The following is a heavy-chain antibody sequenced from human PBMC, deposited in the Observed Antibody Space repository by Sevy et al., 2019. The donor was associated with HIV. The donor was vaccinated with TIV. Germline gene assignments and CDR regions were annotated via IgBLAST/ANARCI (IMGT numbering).Heavy chain of an antibody. CDR1: GFTFSDYY. J-gene: IGHJ4*02. V-gene: IGHV3-11*04. CDR3: ARITGWRFDY. D-gene: IGHD6-19*01. Sequence: GGSLRLSCAASGFTFSDYYMSWIRQAPGKGLEWVSYISNSGGTTYYADFVKGRFNISRDNAKNSLYLQMNSLRAEDTAVYYCARITGWRFDYWGQGTLVTVSS. CDR2: ISNSGGTT.